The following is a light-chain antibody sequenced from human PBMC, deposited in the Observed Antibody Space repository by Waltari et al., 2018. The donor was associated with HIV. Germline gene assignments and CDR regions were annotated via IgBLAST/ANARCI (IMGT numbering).Light chain of an antibody. Sequence: DIQMTQPPPTLSASVGARVTITCRASQSISSWLAWYQQKPGKAPKLLIYKASSLESGVPSRFSGSGSGTEFTLTISSLQPDDFATYYCQQYNSYPYTFGQGTKLEIK. CDR2: KAS. V-gene: IGKV1-5*03. CDR1: QSISSW. CDR3: QQYNSYPYT. J-gene: IGKJ2*01.